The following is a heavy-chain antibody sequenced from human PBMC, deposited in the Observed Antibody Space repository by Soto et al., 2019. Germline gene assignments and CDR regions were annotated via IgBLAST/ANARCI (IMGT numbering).Heavy chain of an antibody. Sequence: QVQLVESGGGVVQPGRSLRLSCAASGFTFSSYGMHWVRQAPGKGLEWVAVIWYDGSNKYYADSVKGRFTISRDNSKNALYRQMHSLRAEDTAVYNCAREGKVVGARSYYFDYWGQGALVTVSS. J-gene: IGHJ4*02. CDR1: GFTFSSYG. CDR3: AREGKVVGARSYYFDY. V-gene: IGHV3-33*01. CDR2: IWYDGSNK. D-gene: IGHD1-26*01.